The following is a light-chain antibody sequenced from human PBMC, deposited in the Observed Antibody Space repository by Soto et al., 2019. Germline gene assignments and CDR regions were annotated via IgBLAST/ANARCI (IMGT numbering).Light chain of an antibody. J-gene: IGLJ2*01. CDR3: QSYDSSLSVV. CDR2: LSN. CDR1: SSNIGAGYD. V-gene: IGLV1-40*01. Sequence: QSALTQPPSVSGAPGQRVTISCTGSSSNIGAGYDVHWYQQLPGTAPKLLIYLSNHRPSGVPDRFSGSKSGTSASLAITGLQAEDEADYYCQSYDSSLSVVFGGGTKLTVL.